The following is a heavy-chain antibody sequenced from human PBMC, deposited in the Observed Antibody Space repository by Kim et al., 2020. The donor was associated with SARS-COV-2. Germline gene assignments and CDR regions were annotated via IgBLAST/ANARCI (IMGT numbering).Heavy chain of an antibody. J-gene: IGHJ4*02. D-gene: IGHD3-3*01. V-gene: IGHV3-66*01. CDR1: GFTVSSNY. CDR3: ARGNYDFWSDYPYYFDY. Sequence: GGSLRLSCAASGFTVSSNYMSWVRQAPGKGLEWVSVIYSGGSTYYADSVKGRFTISRDNSKNTLYLQMNSLRAEDTAVYYCARGNYDFWSDYPYYFDYWGQGTLVTVSS. CDR2: IYSGGST.